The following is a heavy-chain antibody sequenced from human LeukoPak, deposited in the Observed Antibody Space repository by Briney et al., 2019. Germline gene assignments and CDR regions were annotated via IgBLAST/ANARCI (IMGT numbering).Heavy chain of an antibody. Sequence: PGGSLRLSCAASGFTVSSNYMSWVRQAPGKGLEWVSVIYSGGSTYYADSVKGRFTISRDSSKNTLYLQMNSLRAEDTAVYYCAREYCSGGSCYPDYWGQGTLVTVSS. J-gene: IGHJ4*02. CDR1: GFTVSSNY. CDR3: AREYCSGGSCYPDY. D-gene: IGHD2-15*01. V-gene: IGHV3-53*01. CDR2: IYSGGST.